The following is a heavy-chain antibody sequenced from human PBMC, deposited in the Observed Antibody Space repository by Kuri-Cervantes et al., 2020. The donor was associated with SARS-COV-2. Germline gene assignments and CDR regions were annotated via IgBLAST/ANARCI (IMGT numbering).Heavy chain of an antibody. Sequence: GESLKISCAASGFTFSNAWMSWVRQAPGKGLEWVGRIKSKTDGGTTDYAAPVKGRFTISRDDSKNTLYLQMNSQKTEDTAVYYCTVRLQPEGVFDYWGPGTLVTCYS. CDR3: TVRLQPEGVFDY. CDR2: IKSKTDGGTT. D-gene: IGHD3-10*02. V-gene: IGHV3-15*01. J-gene: IGHJ4*02. CDR1: GFTFSNAW.